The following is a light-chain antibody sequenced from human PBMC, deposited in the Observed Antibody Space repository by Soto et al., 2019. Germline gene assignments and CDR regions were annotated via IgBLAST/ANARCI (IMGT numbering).Light chain of an antibody. Sequence: IQLTQSPSSLSASVGDRVTITCRASQGISSYLAWYQQKPGKAPKLLIYAASTLQSGVPSRFSGSGSVTDFTLNISSLQPEDFATYYCQQLNSYPLTSGGGTKVEIK. CDR2: AAS. V-gene: IGKV1-9*01. CDR1: QGISSY. CDR3: QQLNSYPLT. J-gene: IGKJ4*01.